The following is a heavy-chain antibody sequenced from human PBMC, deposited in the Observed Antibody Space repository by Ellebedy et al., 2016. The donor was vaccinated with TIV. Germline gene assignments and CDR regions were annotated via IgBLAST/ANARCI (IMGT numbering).Heavy chain of an antibody. CDR1: GFSFSWHW. D-gene: IGHD2-8*01. J-gene: IGHJ4*02. CDR2: FNSDGSSI. V-gene: IGHV3-74*03. Sequence: GESLKISCAASGFSFSWHWMHWVRQAPGKGPVWVSRFNSDGSSITYADSVKGRFTISRDNSKNTLDLQMNSLRAEDTAVYYCARVSGKYYFDDWGQGTLVTVSS. CDR3: ARVSGKYYFDD.